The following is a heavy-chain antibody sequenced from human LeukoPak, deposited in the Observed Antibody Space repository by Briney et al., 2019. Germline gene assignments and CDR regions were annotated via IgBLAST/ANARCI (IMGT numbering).Heavy chain of an antibody. D-gene: IGHD2-15*01. V-gene: IGHV1-18*01. Sequence: ASVKVSCKASGYRFNSYGINWVRQAPGQGLEWMGWISVYKGNTNYAQKFQGRATITADESTSTAYMELSSLRSEDTAVYYCARALGYCSGGSCQLDYWGQGTLVTVSS. J-gene: IGHJ4*02. CDR3: ARALGYCSGGSCQLDY. CDR2: ISVYKGNT. CDR1: GYRFNSYG.